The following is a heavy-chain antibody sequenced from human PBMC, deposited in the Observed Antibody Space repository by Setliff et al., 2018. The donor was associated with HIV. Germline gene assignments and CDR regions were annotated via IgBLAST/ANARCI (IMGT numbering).Heavy chain of an antibody. D-gene: IGHD2-8*01. CDR2: ISTYNGNT. CDR3: ACKVYCTNGVCLDAFDI. V-gene: IGHV1-18*01. CDR1: GGTFTNYA. J-gene: IGHJ3*02. Sequence: GASGEGPCKASGGTFTNYAITWVRQAPGQGLEWMGWISTYNGNTNYAQKLQGRVTLTTDTSISTAYMELSRLRSDDTAVYYCACKVYCTNGVCLDAFDIWGQGTMVTVSS.